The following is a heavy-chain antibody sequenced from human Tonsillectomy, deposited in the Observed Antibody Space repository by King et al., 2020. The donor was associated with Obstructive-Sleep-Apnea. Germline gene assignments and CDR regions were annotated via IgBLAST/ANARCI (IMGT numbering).Heavy chain of an antibody. CDR2: IGTAGDT. V-gene: IGHV3-13*01. Sequence: VQLVESGGGLVQPGGSLRLSCAASGFTFSSYDMHWVRQAAGKGLEWVSAIGTAGDTYYPGSVKGRFTISRENAKNSLYLQMNSLRAGGTAVYYCARRAGGSGSWEYYFDYWGQGTLVTVSS. D-gene: IGHD3-10*01. J-gene: IGHJ4*02. CDR1: GFTFSSYD. CDR3: ARRAGGSGSWEYYFDY.